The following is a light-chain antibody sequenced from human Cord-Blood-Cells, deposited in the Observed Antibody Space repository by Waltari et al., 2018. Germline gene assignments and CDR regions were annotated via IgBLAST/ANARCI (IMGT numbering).Light chain of an antibody. Sequence: QSALTQPASVSGSPRQSITISCTGTSSDVGSYNLVSWYQQHPGKAPKLMIYEGSKRPSGVSNRFSGSKSGNTDSLTISGLQAEDEADYYCCSYAGSSNVVFGGGTKLTVL. J-gene: IGLJ2*01. CDR1: SSDVGSYNL. V-gene: IGLV2-23*01. CDR2: EGS. CDR3: CSYAGSSNVV.